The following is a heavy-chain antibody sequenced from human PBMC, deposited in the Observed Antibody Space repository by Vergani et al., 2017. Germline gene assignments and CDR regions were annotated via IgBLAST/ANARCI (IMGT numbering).Heavy chain of an antibody. J-gene: IGHJ6*02. Sequence: QVQLVQSGAEVKKPGSSVKVSCKASGGTFSSYAISWVRQAPGQGLEWMGGIIPNFGTANHAQKFQGRVTMTADESTSTAYMELSSLRSEDTAVYYCSGGFWSSYPSRYYYYGMDVWSQGTTVTVSS. CDR3: SGGFWSSYPSRYYYYGMDV. CDR1: GGTFSSYA. CDR2: IIPNFGTA. D-gene: IGHD3-3*01. V-gene: IGHV1-69*01.